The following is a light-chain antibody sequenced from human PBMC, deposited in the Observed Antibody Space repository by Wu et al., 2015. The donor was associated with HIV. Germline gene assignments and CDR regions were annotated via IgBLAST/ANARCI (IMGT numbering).Light chain of an antibody. CDR2: KVS. CDR3: QQYKSYSPYT. CDR1: ESLGHW. J-gene: IGKJ2*01. Sequence: DIQMTQSPSTLSASIGDRVTITCRASESLGHWLAWYQQKPGKPPKVIISKVSSLESGVPSRFSGSGSGTEFTLTINSVQPDDFATYYCQQYKSYSPYTFGQGTKVDIK. V-gene: IGKV1-5*03.